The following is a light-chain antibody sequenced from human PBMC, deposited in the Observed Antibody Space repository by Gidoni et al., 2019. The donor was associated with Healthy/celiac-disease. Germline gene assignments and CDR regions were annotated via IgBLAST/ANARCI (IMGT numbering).Light chain of an antibody. CDR3: QVWDSSTVV. Sequence: SYELTQPLSVSVALGQTARITCGGNNIGSKNVHWYQQKPGQAPGLVIYRDSNRPPGIPERFAGSNSGNTATLTISRAQAGDEADYYWQVWDSSTVVFGGGTKLTVL. CDR1: NIGSKN. V-gene: IGLV3-9*01. J-gene: IGLJ2*01. CDR2: RDS.